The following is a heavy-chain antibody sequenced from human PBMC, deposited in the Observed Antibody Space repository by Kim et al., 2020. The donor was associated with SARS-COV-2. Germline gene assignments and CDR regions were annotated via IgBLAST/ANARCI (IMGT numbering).Heavy chain of an antibody. CDR1: LFIFFFFY. CDR3: ARDWNWGIDV. V-gene: IGHV3-48*02. Sequence: GGSLRLFCLSFLFIFFFFYLSFFLSSPFSLLEWISYISVTDVIYYADSVKGRVTISRDYAKNSLDLQMNSLRDEDTAVYYCARDWNWGIDVWGQGTLVTVSS. D-gene: IGHD7-27*01. J-gene: IGHJ4*02. CDR2: ISVTDVI.